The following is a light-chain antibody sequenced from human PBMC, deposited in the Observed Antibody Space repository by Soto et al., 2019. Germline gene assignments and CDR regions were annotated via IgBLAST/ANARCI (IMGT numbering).Light chain of an antibody. V-gene: IGKV3-20*01. Sequence: EMVVTKSPDTLSLSPGERVTLCCRASQSVSDNYLACYQQKPGQAPRLLIYGASNRDTGIPDRFTGAGSGTAFALTISRLEPEDFAVYYCEQYDRSPWTFGQGNKVEIK. J-gene: IGKJ1*01. CDR3: EQYDRSPWT. CDR1: QSVSDNY. CDR2: GAS.